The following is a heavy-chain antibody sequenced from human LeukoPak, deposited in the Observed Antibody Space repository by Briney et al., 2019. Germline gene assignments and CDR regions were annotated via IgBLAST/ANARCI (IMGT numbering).Heavy chain of an antibody. J-gene: IGHJ6*02. CDR2: INPNSGGT. Sequence: ASVKVSCKASGYTFTSYDINWVRQATGQGLEWMGWINPNSGGTNYAQKFQGRVTMTRDTSISTAYMELSRLRSDDTAVYYCARLPRAYYYGMDVWGQGTTVTVSS. CDR1: GYTFTSYD. V-gene: IGHV1-2*02. CDR3: ARLPRAYYYGMDV.